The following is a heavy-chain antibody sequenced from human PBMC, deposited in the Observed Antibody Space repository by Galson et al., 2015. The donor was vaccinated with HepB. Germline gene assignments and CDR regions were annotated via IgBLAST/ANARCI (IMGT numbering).Heavy chain of an antibody. D-gene: IGHD3-22*01. CDR2: ISSNGGST. CDR1: GFTFSSYA. J-gene: IGHJ3*02. CDR3: VKERGDSSGYYYGFHAFDI. Sequence: SLRLSCAASGFTFSSYAMHXVRQAPXKGLEYVSAISSNGGSTYYADSVKGRFTISRDNSKNTLYLQMSSLRAEDTAVYYCVKERGDSSGYYYGFHAFDIWGQGTMVTVSS. V-gene: IGHV3-64D*06.